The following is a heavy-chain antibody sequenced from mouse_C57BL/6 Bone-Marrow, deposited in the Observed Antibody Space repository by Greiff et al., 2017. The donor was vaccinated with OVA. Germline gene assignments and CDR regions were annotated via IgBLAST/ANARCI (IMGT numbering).Heavy chain of an antibody. J-gene: IGHJ3*01. CDR2: IYPRSGNT. CDR1: GYTFTSYG. Sequence: VQLQQSGAELARPGASVKLSCKASGYTFTSYGISWVKQRTGQGLEWIGEIYPRSGNTYYNEKFKGKATLTADKSSSTAYMELRSLTSEDSAVYFCANYYGSSRRWFAYWGQGTLVTVSA. V-gene: IGHV1-81*01. D-gene: IGHD1-1*01. CDR3: ANYYGSSRRWFAY.